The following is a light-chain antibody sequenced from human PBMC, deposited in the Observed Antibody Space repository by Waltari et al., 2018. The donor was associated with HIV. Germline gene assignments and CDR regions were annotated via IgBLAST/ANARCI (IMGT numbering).Light chain of an antibody. Sequence: ELVLTQSPVTLSLSPRKRATSPCRASQRVNANFFAWYQQRPGQDPRLLIYGASTRAPGVPDRFSGSGSGTDFILAISRLEPEDFAVYYCHQYGNSPSTFGQGTTLDIK. J-gene: IGKJ2*01. V-gene: IGKV3-20*01. CDR2: GAS. CDR1: QRVNANF. CDR3: HQYGNSPST.